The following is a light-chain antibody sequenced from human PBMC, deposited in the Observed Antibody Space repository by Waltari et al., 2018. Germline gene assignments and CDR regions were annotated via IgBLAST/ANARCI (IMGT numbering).Light chain of an antibody. Sequence: QSVLTQPPSASGTPGQRVTISCSGSSSSIGTNTLNWYQHLPGTAPKLPVYKNDKRPSGVPDRFSGSKSGTSASLAISGLQSEDEADYYCAAWDDSLNGWVFGGGTKLTVL. V-gene: IGLV1-44*01. CDR1: SSSIGTNT. CDR3: AAWDDSLNGWV. CDR2: KND. J-gene: IGLJ3*02.